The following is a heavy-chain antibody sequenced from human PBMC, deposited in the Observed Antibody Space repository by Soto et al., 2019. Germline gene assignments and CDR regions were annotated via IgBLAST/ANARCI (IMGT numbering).Heavy chain of an antibody. V-gene: IGHV1-69*13. CDR1: GGTFSSYA. J-gene: IGHJ4*02. D-gene: IGHD5-18*01. CDR2: IIPIFGTA. CDR3: ASKRGYSYGPGKGAFDY. Sequence: RASVKVSCKASGGTFSSYAISWVRQAPGQGLEWMGGIIPIFGTANYAQKFQGRVTITADESTSTAYMELSSLRSEDTAVYYCASKRGYSYGPGKGAFDYRGQGTLVTVSS.